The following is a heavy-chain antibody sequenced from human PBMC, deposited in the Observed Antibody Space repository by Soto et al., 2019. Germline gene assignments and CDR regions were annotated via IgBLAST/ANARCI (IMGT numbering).Heavy chain of an antibody. D-gene: IGHD3-22*01. J-gene: IGHJ5*02. CDR1: GYTFTSYD. CDR3: ARMYYYYSSGYPNWFDP. V-gene: IGHV1-8*01. Sequence: QVQLVQSGAEVKKPGASVKVSCKASGYTFTSYDINWVRQATGQGLEWMGWMNTNSGNTGYAQKFQGRVTMTRNTSISTAYMELSSLRSEDTAVYYCARMYYYYSSGYPNWFDPWGQGTLVTVSS. CDR2: MNTNSGNT.